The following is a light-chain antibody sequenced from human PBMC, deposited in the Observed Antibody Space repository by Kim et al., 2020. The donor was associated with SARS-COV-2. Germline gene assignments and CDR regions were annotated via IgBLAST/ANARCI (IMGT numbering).Light chain of an antibody. CDR3: NSRDSSGNHVV. CDR1: TLRSLF. CDR2: VNK. Sequence: AQGQTVRITCQGDTLRSLFANWYQQKPGHAPVLVIYVNKNRPSGIPDRFSGSSSGNTASLTITGAQAEDEADYYCNSRDSSGNHVVFGGGTQLTVL. V-gene: IGLV3-19*01. J-gene: IGLJ2*01.